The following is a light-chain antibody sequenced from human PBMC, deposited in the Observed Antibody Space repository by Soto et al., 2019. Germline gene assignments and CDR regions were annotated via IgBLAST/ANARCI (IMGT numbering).Light chain of an antibody. J-gene: IGKJ1*01. CDR3: QQYFEWPPMT. CDR1: ETVATN. V-gene: IGKV3-15*01. CDR2: GAS. Sequence: VMTQSPATLSVSPGERATLSCWASETVATNLAWYQQKPGQAPRLLISGASTRAAGISDRFRGSGSGTEFTLTISSLLSDDSAIYYCQQYFEWPPMTFGHGTKVEI.